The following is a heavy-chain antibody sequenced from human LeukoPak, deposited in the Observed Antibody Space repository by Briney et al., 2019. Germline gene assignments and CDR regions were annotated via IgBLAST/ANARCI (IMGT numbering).Heavy chain of an antibody. V-gene: IGHV1-18*01. Sequence: ASVKVSCTASGYTFTTYAVTWVRQAPGQGLEWMGWISTYNGDTDYAQQLQGRVTMTTDTSTNTAYMEVRSLRSDDTAVYYCASDPSNTSGRNSYFAYWGQGTLVTVSS. D-gene: IGHD6-19*01. J-gene: IGHJ4*02. CDR1: GYTFTTYA. CDR2: ISTYNGDT. CDR3: ASDPSNTSGRNSYFAY.